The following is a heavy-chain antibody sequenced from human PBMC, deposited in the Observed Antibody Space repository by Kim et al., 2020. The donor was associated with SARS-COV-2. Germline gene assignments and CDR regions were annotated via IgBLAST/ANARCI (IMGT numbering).Heavy chain of an antibody. V-gene: IGHV3-74*01. J-gene: IGHJ4*02. Sequence: GDSVKGRCTISGDRAKNTLYLQMNSLRAEDAAVYYCARRQFTSGGYYFDSWGQGTLVTVAS. D-gene: IGHD6-19*01. CDR3: ARRQFTSGGYYFDS.